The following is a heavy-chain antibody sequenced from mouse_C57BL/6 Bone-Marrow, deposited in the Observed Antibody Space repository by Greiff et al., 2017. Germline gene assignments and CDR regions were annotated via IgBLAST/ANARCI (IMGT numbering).Heavy chain of an antibody. CDR2: IDPANGNT. J-gene: IGHJ3*01. D-gene: IGHD2-1*01. CDR3: ASYYGNLAWFAY. CDR1: GFNIKNTY. Sequence: EVQLQQSVAELVRPGASVKLSCTASGFNIKNTYMPWVKQRPEQGLEWIGRIDPANGNTKYAPKFQGKATITADTSSNTAYLQLRSLTYEDTAIYYWASYYGNLAWFAYWGQGTLVTVSA. V-gene: IGHV14-3*01.